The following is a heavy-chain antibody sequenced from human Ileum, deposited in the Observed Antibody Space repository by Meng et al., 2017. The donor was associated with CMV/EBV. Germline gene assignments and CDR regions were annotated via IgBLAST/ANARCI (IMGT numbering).Heavy chain of an antibody. D-gene: IGHD1-14*01. CDR1: WFIVSNYY. V-gene: IGHV3-53*01. CDR3: TRGAPWTSEPGY. CDR2: IYSGGDT. J-gene: IGHJ4*02. Sequence: EVPVVGEGGGLIQAGGSLRLSAAASWFIVSNYYRNWVRQAPGKGLEWVAIIYSGGDTYYIDSVKGRFSISRYKSSNTLYLQMNSLTDDDTAMYYCTRGAPWTSEPGYWGQGTLVTASS.